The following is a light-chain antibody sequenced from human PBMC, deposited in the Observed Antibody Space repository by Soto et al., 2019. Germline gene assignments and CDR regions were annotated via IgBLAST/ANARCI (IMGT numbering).Light chain of an antibody. CDR3: QQYGSTPLT. Sequence: EIVLTQSPGTLSLSPGERATLSCRASQSVGNNYLAWYHQKPGQAPRHLIYDASSRATGIPDRFSGSASGTDFTLTISRPEPEDFAVYYCQQYGSTPLTFGGGTKVEIK. J-gene: IGKJ4*01. CDR2: DAS. V-gene: IGKV3-20*01. CDR1: QSVGNNY.